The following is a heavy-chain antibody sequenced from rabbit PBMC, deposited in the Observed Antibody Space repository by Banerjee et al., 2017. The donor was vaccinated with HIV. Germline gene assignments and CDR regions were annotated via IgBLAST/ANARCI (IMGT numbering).Heavy chain of an antibody. J-gene: IGHJ4*01. V-gene: IGHV1S40*01. CDR1: GFSFSSRYW. CDR3: GRDRCGVHTFNA. CDR2: IYTGSGST. Sequence: QSLDESGGDLVKPGASLSVTCTASGFSFSSRYWICWVRQAPGKGLEWIGCIYTGSGSTNYASWAKGRFTTSKTSSTKVTPHMTSLTLADTATLSCGRDRCGVHTFNARGPGTLVTVS.